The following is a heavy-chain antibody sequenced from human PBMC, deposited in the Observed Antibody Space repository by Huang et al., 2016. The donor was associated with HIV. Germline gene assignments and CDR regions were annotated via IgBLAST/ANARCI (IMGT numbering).Heavy chain of an antibody. CDR2: ISYDGRSK. CDR1: GFTLSGFG. V-gene: IGHV3-30*18. D-gene: IGHD2-15*01. CDR3: AKESRWFSDFDH. Sequence: QVHLVESGGGVVQPGGSLRLSCAASGFTLSGFGMHWVRQAAGQVRGWVAVISYDGRSKFYTDSVKGRFTISRDNSDNTLSLQMKGLRPDDTAVYDCAKESRWFSDFDHWGQGVLVSVSS. J-gene: IGHJ4*02.